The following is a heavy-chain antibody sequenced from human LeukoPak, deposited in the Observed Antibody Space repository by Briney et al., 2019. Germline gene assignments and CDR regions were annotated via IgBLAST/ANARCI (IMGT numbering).Heavy chain of an antibody. CDR3: AKDSNYDFWSGYWPG. V-gene: IGHV3-9*01. CDR2: ISWNSASI. D-gene: IGHD3-3*01. Sequence: GGSLRLSCAASGFTFDDYAMHWVRQGPGKGLEWVSGISWNSASIAYADSVKGRFTISRDNAKNSLYLQMNSLRAEDTALYYCAKDSNYDFWSGYWPGWGQGTLVTVSS. CDR1: GFTFDDYA. J-gene: IGHJ4*02.